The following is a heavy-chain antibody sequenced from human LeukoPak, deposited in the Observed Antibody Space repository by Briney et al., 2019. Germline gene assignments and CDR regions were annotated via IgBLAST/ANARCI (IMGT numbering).Heavy chain of an antibody. D-gene: IGHD6-19*01. Sequence: PSETLSLTCTVSGGSVGTYYWGWIRQPPGMGLEWIGSFYNSGSTNYNPSLKSRVTISVDTSKNQVSLTLTSLTAADTAVYFCASAKQWLAFDFWGQGALVTVSS. V-gene: IGHV4-4*09. CDR3: ASAKQWLAFDF. J-gene: IGHJ4*02. CDR1: GGSVGTYY. CDR2: FYNSGST.